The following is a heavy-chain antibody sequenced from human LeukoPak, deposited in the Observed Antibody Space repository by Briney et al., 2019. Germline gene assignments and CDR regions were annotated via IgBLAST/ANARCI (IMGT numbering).Heavy chain of an antibody. CDR2: IKQDGSEK. J-gene: IGHJ3*02. D-gene: IGHD3-10*01. V-gene: IGHV3-7*01. Sequence: PGGSLRLSCAASGFTFSSYWMSWVRQAPGKGLEWVANIKQDGSEKYYVDSVKGRFTISRDNAKNSLYLQMNSLRAEDTAGYYCASPRGFNDSFDIWGQGTMVTVSS. CDR1: GFTFSSYW. CDR3: ASPRGFNDSFDI.